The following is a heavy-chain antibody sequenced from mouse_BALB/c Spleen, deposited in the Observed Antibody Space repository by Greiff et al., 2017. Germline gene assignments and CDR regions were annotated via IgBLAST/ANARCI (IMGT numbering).Heavy chain of an antibody. D-gene: IGHD1-1*01. CDR3: ARVGSSYYYAMDY. J-gene: IGHJ4*01. V-gene: IGHV5-6-5*01. CDR1: GFTFSSYA. Sequence: EVMLVESGGGLVKPGGSLKLSCAASGFTFSSYAMSWVRQTPEKRLEWVASISSGGSTYYPDSVKGRFTISRDNARNILYLQMSSLRSEDTAMYYCARVGSSYYYAMDYWGQGTSVTVS. CDR2: ISSGGST.